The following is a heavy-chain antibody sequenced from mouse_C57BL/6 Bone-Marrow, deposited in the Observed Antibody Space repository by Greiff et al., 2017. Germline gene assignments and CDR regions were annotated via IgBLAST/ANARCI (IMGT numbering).Heavy chain of an antibody. CDR1: GYTFTEYT. CDR3: ARHEDRGGLLPFAY. Sequence: QVQLQQSGAELVKPGASVTLSCKASGYTFTEYTIHWVQQRSGQGLEWLGWFYPGSGSIKYNEKFKDKAKLTADKASSTVYMELSRVTSEDAAVDFCARHEDRGGLLPFAYWGQGTLVTVSA. V-gene: IGHV1-62-2*01. CDR2: FYPGSGSI. J-gene: IGHJ3*01. D-gene: IGHD2-3*01.